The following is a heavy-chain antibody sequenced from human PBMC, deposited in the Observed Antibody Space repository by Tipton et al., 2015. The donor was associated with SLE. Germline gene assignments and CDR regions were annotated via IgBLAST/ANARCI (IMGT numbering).Heavy chain of an antibody. J-gene: IGHJ4*02. D-gene: IGHD3-10*01. CDR3: ARDGPYGSGVVY. CDR2: IKQDGSEK. CDR1: GFTFSSYW. V-gene: IGHV3-7*01. Sequence: SLRLSCAASGFTFSSYWMSWVRQAPGKGLEWVANIKQDGSEKFYVDSVEGRFTISRDNAKNSLYLQMNSLRAEDTAVYYCARDGPYGSGVVYWGQGTLVTVSS.